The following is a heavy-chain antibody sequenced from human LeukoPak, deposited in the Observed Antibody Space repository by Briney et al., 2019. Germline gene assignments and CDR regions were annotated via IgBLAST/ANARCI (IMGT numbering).Heavy chain of an antibody. Sequence: SETLSLTCTVSGGFISSGGYYWSWIRQPPGKGLEWIGYIYHSGSTYYNPSLKSRVTISVDRSKNQFSLKLSSVTAADTAVYYCARVSRHSSYFDYWGQGTLVTVSS. CDR1: GGFISSGGYY. J-gene: IGHJ4*02. CDR2: IYHSGST. V-gene: IGHV4-30-2*01. D-gene: IGHD2-15*01. CDR3: ARVSRHSSYFDY.